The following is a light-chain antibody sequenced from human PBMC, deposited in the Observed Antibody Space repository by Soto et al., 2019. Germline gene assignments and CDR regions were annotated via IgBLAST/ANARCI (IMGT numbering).Light chain of an antibody. J-gene: IGKJ5*01. CDR2: GAS. CDR3: QQYNNWPIT. V-gene: IGKV3-15*01. CDR1: QSLSSN. Sequence: EIVMTQSPATLSVSLGERATLSCRASQSLSSNLAWYQQKRGQAPRLLIYGASTRATGIPGRFSGSGSVTDFTLTISSLQSEDFAAYYCQQYNNWPITFGQGTRLDI.